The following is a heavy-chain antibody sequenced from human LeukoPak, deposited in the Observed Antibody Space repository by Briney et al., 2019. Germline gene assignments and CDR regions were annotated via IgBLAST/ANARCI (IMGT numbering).Heavy chain of an antibody. D-gene: IGHD2-2*01. CDR3: ARVGFTTSWSNFDY. CDR1: GFTFSSYA. J-gene: IGHJ4*02. CDR2: ISDSGGST. V-gene: IGHV3-23*01. Sequence: GGSLRLSCAASGFTFSSYAMSWVRQAPGKGLEWVSSISDSGGSTYYTDSVKGRFTISRDNSKNTLYLQMNSLRAEDTAVYYCARVGFTTSWSNFDYWGQGTPVTVSS.